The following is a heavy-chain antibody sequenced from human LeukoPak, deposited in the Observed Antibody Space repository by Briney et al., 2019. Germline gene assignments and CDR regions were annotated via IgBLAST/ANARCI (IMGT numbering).Heavy chain of an antibody. CDR3: AKLLLRRYSAPFDY. Sequence: GGSLRLSCAASGFTFGNSAMSWVRRAPGKGLESVSTIGGGGGSANYADSVKGRFTISRDNSKNTLYLQMNSLRAEDTAVYYCAKLLLRRYSAPFDYWGQGTLVTVSS. D-gene: IGHD3-16*02. V-gene: IGHV3-23*01. J-gene: IGHJ4*02. CDR2: IGGGGGSA. CDR1: GFTFGNSA.